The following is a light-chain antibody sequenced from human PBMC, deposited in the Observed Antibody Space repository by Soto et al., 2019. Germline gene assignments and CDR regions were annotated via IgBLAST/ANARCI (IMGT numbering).Light chain of an antibody. Sequence: QSVLTQPASVSGSPGQSITISCTGTSSDVGGYNYVSWYQQHPGKAPKLMIYDVSNRPSGVSNRFSGSKSGNTASLTISGLQAEGEADYYCSSYTSSSTLQTVFGGGTQLTVL. J-gene: IGLJ7*01. V-gene: IGLV2-14*01. CDR1: SSDVGGYNY. CDR3: SSYTSSSTLQTV. CDR2: DVS.